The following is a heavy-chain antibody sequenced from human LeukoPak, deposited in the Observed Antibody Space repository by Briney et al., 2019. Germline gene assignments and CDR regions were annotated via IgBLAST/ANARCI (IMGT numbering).Heavy chain of an antibody. CDR2: IFYSGST. Sequence: SETPSLTCTVSSGSIRSSSYYWGWIRQPPGKGLEWIGSIFYSGSTYYNPSLKSRVTMSVDTSKNQFSLKLSSVTAADTAVYYCATANFYFQYWGQGTLVTVSS. J-gene: IGHJ1*01. V-gene: IGHV4-39*05. CDR1: SGSIRSSSYY. CDR3: ATANFYFQY. D-gene: IGHD2-8*01.